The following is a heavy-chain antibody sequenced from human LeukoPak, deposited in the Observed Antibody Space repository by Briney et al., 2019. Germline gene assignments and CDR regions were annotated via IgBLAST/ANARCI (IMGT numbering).Heavy chain of an antibody. CDR2: IYYSGST. D-gene: IGHD6-19*01. CDR1: GGSISSYY. J-gene: IGHJ4*02. Sequence: SETLSLTCTVSGGSISSYYWSWIRQPPGKGLEWIGYIYYSGSTNYNPSLKSRVTISVDTSKNQFSLKLSSVTAADTAVYCCARVYSSGSTDYWGQGTLVTVSS. CDR3: ARVYSSGSTDY. V-gene: IGHV4-59*08.